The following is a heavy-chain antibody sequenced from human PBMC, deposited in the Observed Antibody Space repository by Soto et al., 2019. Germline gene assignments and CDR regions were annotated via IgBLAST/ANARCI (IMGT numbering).Heavy chain of an antibody. CDR1: GGSFSGYY. V-gene: IGHV4-34*01. J-gene: IGHJ6*03. CDR2: INHSGST. Sequence: SETLSLTCAVYGGSFSGYYWSWIRQPPGKGLEWIGEINHSGSTNYNPSLKSRVTISVDTSKNQFSLKLSSVTAADTAVYYCARGRRSYSKYYYYYMDVWGKGTTVTVSS. D-gene: IGHD4-4*01. CDR3: ARGRRSYSKYYYYYMDV.